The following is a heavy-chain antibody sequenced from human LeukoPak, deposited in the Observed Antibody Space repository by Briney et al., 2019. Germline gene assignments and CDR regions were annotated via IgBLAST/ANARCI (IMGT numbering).Heavy chain of an antibody. CDR3: AKEAGGYGGNPIDP. J-gene: IGHJ5*02. V-gene: IGHV3-23*01. D-gene: IGHD4-23*01. CDR1: GYTFSSCA. CDR2: ISGSGGST. Sequence: PGGSLRLSCAASGYTFSSCAMSWVRQAPGKGLEWVSAISGSGGSTYYADSVKGRFTISRDNSKNTLYLQMNSLRAEDTAVYYCAKEAGGYGGNPIDPWGQGTLGTVSS.